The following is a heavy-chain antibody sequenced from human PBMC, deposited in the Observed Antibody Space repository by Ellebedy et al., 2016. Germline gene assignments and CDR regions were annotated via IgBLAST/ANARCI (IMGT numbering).Heavy chain of an antibody. CDR2: AWTAESQK. CDR3: ARASNRYHYGMDV. CDR1: GITFSSDG. D-gene: IGHD1-14*01. J-gene: IGHJ6*02. Sequence: GESLKISXATSGITFSSDGIHWVRQAPGKGLEWVAVAWTAESQKFYADSVKGRLTISRDSSKETVYLEMNSLRPEDTALYYCARASNRYHYGMDVWGQGTTVTVSS. V-gene: IGHV3-33*01.